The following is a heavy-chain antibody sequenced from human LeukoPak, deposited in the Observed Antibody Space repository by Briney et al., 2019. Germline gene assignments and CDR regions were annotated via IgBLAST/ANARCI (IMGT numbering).Heavy chain of an antibody. CDR3: ARDGDYDYIWGSYRFED. D-gene: IGHD3-16*02. Sequence: GGSLRLSCAASGFTFSGYWMNWVRQAPGKGLEWVANINQDGTKRNYLDSVRGRFTISRGNAENSVYLQMNRLRAEDTAVYYCARDGDYDYIWGSYRFEDWGQGILVTVSS. CDR2: INQDGTKR. CDR1: GFTFSGYW. J-gene: IGHJ4*02. V-gene: IGHV3-7*03.